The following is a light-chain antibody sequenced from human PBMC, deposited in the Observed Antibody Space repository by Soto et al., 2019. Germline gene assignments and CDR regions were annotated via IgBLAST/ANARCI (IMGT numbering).Light chain of an antibody. CDR1: RSNIGTNY. CDR2: SNS. J-gene: IGLJ3*02. V-gene: IGLV1-47*02. Sequence: QSVLTQPPSASGTPGQRVTISCSGRRSNIGTNYVYWYLQFPGTAPKLLIYSNSHRPSGVPDRFSGSKSGTSASLAISGLRSDDEADYYCAAWDDSLSGPVFGGGTKVTVL. CDR3: AAWDDSLSGPV.